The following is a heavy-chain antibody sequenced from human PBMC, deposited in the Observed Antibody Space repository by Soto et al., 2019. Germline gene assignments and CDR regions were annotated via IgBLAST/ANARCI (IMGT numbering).Heavy chain of an antibody. CDR3: ASSYSSGWYSAFDI. J-gene: IGHJ3*02. CDR2: ISSSSSYI. Sequence: EVQLVESGGGLVKPGGSLRLSCAASGFTFSSYSMNWVRQAPGKGLEWVSSISSSSSYIYYADSVKGRFTISRDNAKNSLYLQMNSLRAEDTAVYYCASSYSSGWYSAFDIWGQGTMVTVSA. D-gene: IGHD6-19*01. V-gene: IGHV3-21*01. CDR1: GFTFSSYS.